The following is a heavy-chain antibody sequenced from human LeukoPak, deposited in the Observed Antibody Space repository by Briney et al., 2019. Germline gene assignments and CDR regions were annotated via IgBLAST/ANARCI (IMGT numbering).Heavy chain of an antibody. Sequence: GGSLRLSCAASGFTFGSYSMNWVRQAPGKGLEWISYISSSSSTIYYAESVKGRFTISRDNAKNSLYLQMNSLRAEDTAVYYCARRDYYDSTAYYYKYYFDNWGQGTLVTVSS. V-gene: IGHV3-48*01. D-gene: IGHD3-22*01. CDR3: ARRDYYDSTAYYYKYYFDN. CDR1: GFTFGSYS. J-gene: IGHJ4*02. CDR2: ISSSSSTI.